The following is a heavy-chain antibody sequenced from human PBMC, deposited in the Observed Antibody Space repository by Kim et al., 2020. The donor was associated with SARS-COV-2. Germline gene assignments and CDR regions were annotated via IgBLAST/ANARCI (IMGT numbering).Heavy chain of an antibody. CDR2: ISSSSSYI. CDR1: GFTFSSYS. V-gene: IGHV3-21*01. Sequence: GGSLRLSCVASGFTFSSYSMNWVRQAPGKGLEWVSSISSSSSYIYYADSVKGRFTISRDNAKNSLYLQMNSLRAEDTAVYYCARDAQYFDWLLLSGEIPQHGNTWFDPWGQGTLVTVAS. D-gene: IGHD3-9*01. CDR3: ARDAQYFDWLLLSGEIPQHGNTWFDP. J-gene: IGHJ5*02.